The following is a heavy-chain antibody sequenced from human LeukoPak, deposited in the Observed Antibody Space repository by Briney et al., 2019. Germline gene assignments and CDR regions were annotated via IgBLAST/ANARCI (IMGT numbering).Heavy chain of an antibody. Sequence: GGSLRLSCAASGFTFSSYSMNWVRQAPGKGLEWVSSISSSSSYIYYADSVKGRFTISRDNAKNSLFLQMNSLRAEDTAVYYCARVSGSYSYNPGPELDYWGQGTLVTVSS. J-gene: IGHJ4*02. CDR3: ARVSGSYSYNPGPELDY. CDR1: GFTFSSYS. D-gene: IGHD1-26*01. V-gene: IGHV3-21*01. CDR2: ISSSSSYI.